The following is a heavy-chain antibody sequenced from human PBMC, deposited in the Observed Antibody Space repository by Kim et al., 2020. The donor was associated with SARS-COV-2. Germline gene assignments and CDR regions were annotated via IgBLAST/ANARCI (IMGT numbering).Heavy chain of an antibody. D-gene: IGHD6-13*01. V-gene: IGHV4-31*03. CDR3: ARSGVSSSWYFVYYYGMDV. CDR1: GGSISSGGYY. Sequence: SETLSLTCTVSGGSISSGGYYWSWIRQHPGKGLEWIGYIYYSGSTYYNPSLKSRVTISVDTSKNQFSLKLSSVTAADTAVYYCARSGVSSSWYFVYYYGMDVWGQGTTVTVSS. CDR2: IYYSGST. J-gene: IGHJ6*02.